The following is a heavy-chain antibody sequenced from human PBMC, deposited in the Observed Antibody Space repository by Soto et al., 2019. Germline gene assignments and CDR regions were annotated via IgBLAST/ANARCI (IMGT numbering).Heavy chain of an antibody. CDR2: IYYSGNT. Sequence: SETLSLTCTVSGGSISSYYWSWIRQPPGKGLEWIGYIYYSGNTYYNPSLRSRVTISVDTSKNQFSLKLTSVTAADTAVYYCARDYYDSSDYTTNWFDPWGQGTLVNVSS. D-gene: IGHD3-22*01. V-gene: IGHV4-59*08. J-gene: IGHJ5*02. CDR1: GGSISSYY. CDR3: ARDYYDSSDYTTNWFDP.